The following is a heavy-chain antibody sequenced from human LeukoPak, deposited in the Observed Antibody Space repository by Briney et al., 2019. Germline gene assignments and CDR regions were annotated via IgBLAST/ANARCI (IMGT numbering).Heavy chain of an antibody. CDR3: ARIGPYYFDY. CDR2: ISGSGGST. D-gene: IGHD2-21*01. V-gene: IGHV3-23*01. J-gene: IGHJ4*02. CDR1: GGSISSGDYY. Sequence: PSETLSLTCTVSGGSISSGDYYWSWVRQAPGKGLEWVSAISGSGGSTYYADSVKGRFTISRDNSKNTLYLQMNSLRAEDTAVYYCARIGPYYFDYWGQGTLVTVSS.